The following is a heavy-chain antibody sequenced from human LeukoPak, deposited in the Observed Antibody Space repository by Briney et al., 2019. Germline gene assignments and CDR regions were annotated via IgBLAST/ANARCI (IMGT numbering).Heavy chain of an antibody. J-gene: IGHJ4*02. CDR1: GYTFTSYG. CDR2: ISAYNGNT. Sequence: ASVKVSCKASGYTFTSYGISWVRQAPGHGLEWMGWISAYNGNTNYAQKLQGRVTMTTDTSTSTAYMELRSLRSDDTAVYYCARGASPYYYDSSGYSPDYWGQGTLVTVSS. CDR3: ARGASPYYYDSSGYSPDY. D-gene: IGHD3-22*01. V-gene: IGHV1-18*01.